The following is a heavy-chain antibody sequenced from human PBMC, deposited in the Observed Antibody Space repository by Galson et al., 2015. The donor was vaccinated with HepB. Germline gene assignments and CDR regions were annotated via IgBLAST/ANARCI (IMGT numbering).Heavy chain of an antibody. Sequence: PALVKPTQTLTLTCTFSGFSLGTHGMCVSWLRQPPGKPLEWLALIDWDEDKYYSTSLKTRLTISKDTSKNQVVLTMTNLDPVDTATYYCARTEDGAAAAKGGLDTWGQGTLVTVSS. V-gene: IGHV2-70*01. CDR3: ARTEDGAAAAKGGLDT. D-gene: IGHD6-13*01. CDR1: GFSLGTHGMC. J-gene: IGHJ5*02. CDR2: IDWDEDK.